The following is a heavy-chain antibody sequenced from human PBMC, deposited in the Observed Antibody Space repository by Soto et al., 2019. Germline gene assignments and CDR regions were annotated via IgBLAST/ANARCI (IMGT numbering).Heavy chain of an antibody. CDR1: GGSISSGGYY. D-gene: IGHD4-17*01. Sequence: PSETLSLTCTVSGGSISSGGYYWCWIRQHPGKGLEWMGYIYYSGGTYYNPSLKSRVTISVDTSKNQYSLKLSSVTAADAAVDYCARDHYGDYGYGMDVWGQGTTVTVSS. CDR2: IYYSGGT. V-gene: IGHV4-31*03. J-gene: IGHJ6*02. CDR3: ARDHYGDYGYGMDV.